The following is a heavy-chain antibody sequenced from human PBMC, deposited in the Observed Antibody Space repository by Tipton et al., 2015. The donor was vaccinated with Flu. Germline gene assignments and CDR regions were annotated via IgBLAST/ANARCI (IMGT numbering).Heavy chain of an antibody. V-gene: IGHV3-66*01. CDR1: GFSISSSY. CDR2: IYHGGGT. Sequence: SLRLSCAASGFSISSSYMNWVRQAPGKGLEWLSVIYHGGGTYYADSVKGRFTISRDNAKNSVYLQMNSLKTEDTAVYYCVRGWSSDYWGQGTLVTVSP. J-gene: IGHJ4*02. CDR3: VRGWSSDY.